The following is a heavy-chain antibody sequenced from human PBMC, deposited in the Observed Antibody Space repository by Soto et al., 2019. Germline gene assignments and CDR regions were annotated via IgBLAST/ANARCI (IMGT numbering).Heavy chain of an antibody. Sequence: SETLSLTCTVSGGSISSGDYYWSWIRQPPGKGLEWIGYIYYSGSTYYNPSLKSRVTISVDTSKNQFSLKLSSVTAADTAVYYCARDGRDIVVVPAARNRGTTREMGYYGMDVWGQGTTVTVSS. CDR1: GGSISSGDYY. CDR3: ARDGRDIVVVPAARNRGTTREMGYYGMDV. D-gene: IGHD2-2*01. V-gene: IGHV4-30-4*01. J-gene: IGHJ6*02. CDR2: IYYSGST.